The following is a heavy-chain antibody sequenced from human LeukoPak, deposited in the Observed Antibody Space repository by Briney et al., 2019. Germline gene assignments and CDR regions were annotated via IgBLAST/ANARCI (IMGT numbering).Heavy chain of an antibody. CDR2: INPNSGGT. Sequence: GASVKVSCKASGYTFSDYYLHWVRQAPGQGLEWMGWINPNSGGTNYAQKFQGRVTMTRDTSISTAYMELSRLRSDDTAVYYCARPYPRNYYDSSGYFGYWGQGTLVTVSS. CDR3: ARPYPRNYYDSSGYFGY. D-gene: IGHD3-22*01. CDR1: GYTFSDYY. J-gene: IGHJ4*02. V-gene: IGHV1-2*02.